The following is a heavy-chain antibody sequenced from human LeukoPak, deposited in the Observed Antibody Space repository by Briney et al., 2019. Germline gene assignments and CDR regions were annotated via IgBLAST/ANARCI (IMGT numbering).Heavy chain of an antibody. CDR2: IYYSGST. CDR1: GGSISSSSYY. Sequence: PSETLSLTCTVSGGSISSSSYYWGWIRQPPGKGLEWIGSIYYSGSTYYNPSLKSRVTISVDTSKNQFSLKLSSVTAADTAVYYCARVHRGFGAFDIWGQGTMVTVSS. D-gene: IGHD3-10*01. J-gene: IGHJ3*02. CDR3: ARVHRGFGAFDI. V-gene: IGHV4-39*07.